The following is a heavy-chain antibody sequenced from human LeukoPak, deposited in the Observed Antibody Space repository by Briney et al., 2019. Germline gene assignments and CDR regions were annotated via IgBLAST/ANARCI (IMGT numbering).Heavy chain of an antibody. CDR2: VSDSADST. CDR1: GFTFNNYA. V-gene: IGHV3-23*01. J-gene: IGHJ6*02. D-gene: IGHD1-26*01. CDR3: AKDVRVGGGGMDV. Sequence: PGESLRLSCVTSGFTFNNYAMTWVRQAPGKGLEWVSTVSDSADSTTYADSVRGRFTISRDDSKNTMYLQLNSLTADDTAVYYCAKDVRVGGGGMDVWGQGTPVTVSS.